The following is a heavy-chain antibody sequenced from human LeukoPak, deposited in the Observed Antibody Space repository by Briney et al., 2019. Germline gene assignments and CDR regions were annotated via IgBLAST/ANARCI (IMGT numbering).Heavy chain of an antibody. V-gene: IGHV3-7*01. Sequence: PGGSLRLSCAASGFTFSSYWMSWVRQAPGKGLEWVANIKQDGSEKYYVDSVKGRFTISRDNAKNSLYLQMNSLRAEDTAVYYCARDQGFTVHYYYYGMDVWGQGTTVTVSS. D-gene: IGHD4-4*01. CDR1: GFTFSSYW. CDR2: IKQDGSEK. CDR3: ARDQGFTVHYYYYGMDV. J-gene: IGHJ6*02.